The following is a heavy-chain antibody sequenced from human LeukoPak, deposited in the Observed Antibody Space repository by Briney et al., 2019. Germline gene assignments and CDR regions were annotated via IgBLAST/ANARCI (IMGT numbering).Heavy chain of an antibody. CDR2: ISSGTSTT. Sequence: PGGSLRLSCAASGFTFSPLGMNWVRQAPGRGLEWVSYISSGTSTTYYADSVKGRFTISRDNAKNSLYLQMDSLRAEDTAVYYCAREGSGWYPLGYWGQGTLVTVSS. CDR1: GFTFSPLG. CDR3: AREGSGWYPLGY. D-gene: IGHD6-19*01. V-gene: IGHV3-48*01. J-gene: IGHJ4*02.